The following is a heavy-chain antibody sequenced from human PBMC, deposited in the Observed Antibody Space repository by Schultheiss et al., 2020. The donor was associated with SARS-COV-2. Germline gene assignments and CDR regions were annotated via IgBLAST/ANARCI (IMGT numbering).Heavy chain of an antibody. CDR3: ARAYGDSYYFDY. CDR2: IYYSGST. D-gene: IGHD4-17*01. CDR1: GGSISSGGYY. Sequence: SETLSLTCTVSGGSISSGGYYWSWIRQHPGKGLEWIGYIYYSGSTNYNPSLKSRVTISVDTSKNQFSLKLSSVTAADTAVYYCARAYGDSYYFDYWGQGTLVTVSS. J-gene: IGHJ4*02. V-gene: IGHV4-61*08.